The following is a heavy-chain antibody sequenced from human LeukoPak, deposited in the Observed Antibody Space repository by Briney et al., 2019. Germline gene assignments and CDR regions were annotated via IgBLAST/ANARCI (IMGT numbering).Heavy chain of an antibody. V-gene: IGHV3-48*03. D-gene: IGHD2-21*02. CDR1: GFTFSSYE. CDR3: AKDIVGGGDDY. CDR2: ISNSGSTK. Sequence: GGSLRLSCAASGFTFSSYEMNWIRQAPGKGLEWISYISNSGSTKYYADSVKGRFTISRDNAKNSIYLQMNSLRVEDTAVYYCAKDIVGGGDDYWGQGTLVIVSS. J-gene: IGHJ4*02.